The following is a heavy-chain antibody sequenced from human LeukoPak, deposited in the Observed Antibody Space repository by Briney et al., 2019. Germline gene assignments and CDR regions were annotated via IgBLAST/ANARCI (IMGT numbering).Heavy chain of an antibody. V-gene: IGHV4-39*01. CDR2: IYYSGST. CDR3: ARSRSGAFGI. J-gene: IGHJ3*02. D-gene: IGHD3-10*01. CDR1: GGSISSSSYY. Sequence: SETPSLTCTVSGGSISSSSYYWGWIRQPPGKGLEWIGSIYYSGSTYYNPSLKSRVTISVDTSKNQFSLKLSSVTAADTAVYYCARSRSGAFGIWGQGTMITVSS.